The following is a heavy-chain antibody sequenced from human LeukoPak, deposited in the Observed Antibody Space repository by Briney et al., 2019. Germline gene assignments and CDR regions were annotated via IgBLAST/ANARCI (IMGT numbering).Heavy chain of an antibody. Sequence: GGSLRLSCAASGFTFSSYSMNWVRQAPGKGLEWVSYISSSSSTIYYADSAKGRFTISRDNAKNSLYLQMNSLRAEDTAVYYCARDEPYYDILTGYYMALDYWGQGTLVTVSS. CDR1: GFTFSSYS. CDR2: ISSSSSTI. V-gene: IGHV3-48*01. J-gene: IGHJ4*02. CDR3: ARDEPYYDILTGYYMALDY. D-gene: IGHD3-9*01.